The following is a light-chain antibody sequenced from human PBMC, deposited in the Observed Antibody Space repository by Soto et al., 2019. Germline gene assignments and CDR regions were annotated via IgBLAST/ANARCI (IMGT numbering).Light chain of an antibody. Sequence: QSVLTQPASVSRSPGQSITISCTGTSSDVGTYNYVSWYQHRPGKAPKLMIYDVSYRPSGVSNRFSGSKSANTASLTISGLQAEDEADYYCSSYTTSNTQVFGGGTKLTVL. CDR1: SSDVGTYNY. CDR3: SSYTTSNTQV. J-gene: IGLJ3*02. V-gene: IGLV2-14*01. CDR2: DVS.